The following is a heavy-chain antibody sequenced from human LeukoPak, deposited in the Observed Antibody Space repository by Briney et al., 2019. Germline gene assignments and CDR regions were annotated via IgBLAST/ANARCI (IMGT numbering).Heavy chain of an antibody. CDR3: ARDSRSWALSM. V-gene: IGHV3-30*06. J-gene: IGHJ3*02. CDR1: GFTFKSYG. D-gene: IGHD6-6*01. CDR2: ISDSGSEE. Sequence: GGSLRLSCVVSGFTFKSYGIHWVRQAPGKGLEWVSYISDSGSEEFYADSVKGRFTMSRHDSKNTVYVQMSSLRLEDTAVYYCARDSRSWALSMWGQGTGVTVSS.